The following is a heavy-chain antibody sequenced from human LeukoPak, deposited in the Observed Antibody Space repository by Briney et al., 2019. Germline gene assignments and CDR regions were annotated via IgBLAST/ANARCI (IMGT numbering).Heavy chain of an antibody. V-gene: IGHV3-21*01. J-gene: IGHJ3*02. Sequence: GGSLRLSCAGSGFTFSSYYMHWVRQAPGKGLEWVSSISSTSRYIFYADSVTGRFTISRDNAKNSLHLQMNSLRAEDTAVYYCARDFEADWLSENDAFDIWGQGTMVTVSS. CDR3: ARDFEADWLSENDAFDI. D-gene: IGHD3-9*01. CDR2: ISSTSRYI. CDR1: GFTFSSYY.